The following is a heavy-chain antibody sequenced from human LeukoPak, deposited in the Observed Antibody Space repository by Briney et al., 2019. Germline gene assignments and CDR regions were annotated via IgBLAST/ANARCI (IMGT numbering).Heavy chain of an antibody. V-gene: IGHV4-39*07. CDR1: GGSISSSSYY. D-gene: IGHD3-10*01. CDR3: ASSCEGDYFPFECAFDI. Sequence: TSETLSLTCTVSGGSISSSSYYWGWIRQPPGKGLEWIGSIYYSGSTYYNPSLKSRVTISVDTSKNQFSLKLSSVTAADTAVYYCASSCEGDYFPFECAFDIWGQGTMVTVSS. CDR2: IYYSGST. J-gene: IGHJ3*02.